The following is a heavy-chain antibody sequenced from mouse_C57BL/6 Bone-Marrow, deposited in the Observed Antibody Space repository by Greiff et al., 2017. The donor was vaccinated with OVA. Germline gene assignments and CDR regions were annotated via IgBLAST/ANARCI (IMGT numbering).Heavy chain of an antibody. J-gene: IGHJ2*01. CDR3: ARDSPDGYYNFDY. V-gene: IGHV5-4*01. CDR2: ISDGGSYT. D-gene: IGHD2-3*01. CDR1: GFTFSSYA. Sequence: EVKLMESGGGLVKPGGSLKLSCAASGFTFSSYAMSWVRPPPEKRLEWVATISDGGSYTSYPDNVKGLFTISRDNAKNNLYLQMSHLKSEDTAMYYCARDSPDGYYNFDYWGQGTTLTVSS.